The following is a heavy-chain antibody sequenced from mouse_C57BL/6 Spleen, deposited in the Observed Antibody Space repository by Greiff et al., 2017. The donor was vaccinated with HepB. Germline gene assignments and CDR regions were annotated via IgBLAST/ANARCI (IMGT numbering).Heavy chain of an antibody. D-gene: IGHD3-2*02. J-gene: IGHJ3*01. CDR3: ARQGAAQAPFAY. Sequence: EVMLVESGGDLVKPGGSLKLSCAASGFTFSSYGMSWVRQTPDKRLEWVATISSGGSYTYYPDSVKGRFTISRDNAKNTLYLQMSSLKSEDTAMYYWARQGAAQAPFAYWGQGTLVTVSA. CDR1: GFTFSSYG. CDR2: ISSGGSYT. V-gene: IGHV5-6*01.